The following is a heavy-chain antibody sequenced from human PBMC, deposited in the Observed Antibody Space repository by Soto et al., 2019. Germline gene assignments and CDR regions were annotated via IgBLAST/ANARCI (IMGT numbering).Heavy chain of an antibody. Sequence: ASVKVSCKASGYTFTSYYMHWVRQAPGQGLEWMGIINPSGGSTSYAQKFQGRVTMTRDTSTSTVYMELSSLRSEDTAVYYCAREAVVPAAIGWFDPWGQGTLVTVSS. D-gene: IGHD2-2*02. V-gene: IGHV1-46*01. CDR3: AREAVVPAAIGWFDP. J-gene: IGHJ5*02. CDR2: INPSGGST. CDR1: GYTFTSYY.